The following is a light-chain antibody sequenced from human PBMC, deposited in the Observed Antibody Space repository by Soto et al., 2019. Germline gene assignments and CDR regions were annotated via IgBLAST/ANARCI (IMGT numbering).Light chain of an antibody. CDR3: QQYNNWPWT. Sequence: EIGMTQSPATLSVSPGKRATLSCRASQSVSSNLAWYQQKPGQAPRLLIYAASTRATGIPARFSGSRSGTEFTLTISSLQSEDFAVYYCQQYNNWPWTFGRGTKVDIK. J-gene: IGKJ1*01. CDR2: AAS. CDR1: QSVSSN. V-gene: IGKV3-15*01.